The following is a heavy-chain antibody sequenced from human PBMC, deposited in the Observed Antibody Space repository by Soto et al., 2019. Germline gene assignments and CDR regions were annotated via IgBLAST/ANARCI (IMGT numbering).Heavy chain of an antibody. CDR1: GFSLSTSGVG. D-gene: IGHD3-22*01. Sequence: SGPTLVNPTQTLTLTCTFSGFSLSTSGVGVGWIRQPPGKALEWLALIYWDDDQRYSPSLHSRLTITKDTSKNQVVLTMTNMDPVDTGTYFCAHMGSGYFTDWIEPGGQGTRVTVSS. V-gene: IGHV2-5*02. J-gene: IGHJ5*02. CDR3: AHMGSGYFTDWIEP. CDR2: IYWDDDQ.